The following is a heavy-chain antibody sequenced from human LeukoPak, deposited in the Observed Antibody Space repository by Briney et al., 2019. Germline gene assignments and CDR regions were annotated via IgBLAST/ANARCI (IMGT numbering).Heavy chain of an antibody. V-gene: IGHV1-8*01. CDR3: ARGLTSIAAAGNWFDP. CDR1: GYTFTSYD. D-gene: IGHD6-13*01. J-gene: IGHJ5*02. Sequence: GASVKVSCKASGYTFTSYDINWVRQATGQGLEWMGWMNPNSGNTGYAQKFQGRVTITRNTSIGTAYMELSSLRSKDTAVYYCARGLTSIAAAGNWFDPWGQGTLVTVSS. CDR2: MNPNSGNT.